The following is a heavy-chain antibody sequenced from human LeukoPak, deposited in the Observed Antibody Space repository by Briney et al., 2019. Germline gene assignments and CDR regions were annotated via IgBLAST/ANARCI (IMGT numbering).Heavy chain of an antibody. CDR1: GFTFSNYG. J-gene: IGHJ4*02. CDR2: IRSSSDST. V-gene: IGHV3-23*01. CDR3: ARDYYGSGTFDY. Sequence: GGSLRLSCAASGFTFSNYGMSWVRQAPGKGLEWVSSIRSSSDSTYYADSVKGRFTISRDNSKNTLYLQMNSLRAEDTAVYYCARDYYGSGTFDYWGQGTLVTVSS. D-gene: IGHD3-10*01.